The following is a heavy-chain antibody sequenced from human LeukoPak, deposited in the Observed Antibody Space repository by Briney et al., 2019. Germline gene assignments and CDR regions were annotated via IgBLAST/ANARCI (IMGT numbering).Heavy chain of an antibody. J-gene: IGHJ6*03. CDR2: IYYSGST. Sequence: SETLSLTCTVSGGSISSYYWSWIRQLPGKGLEWIGYIYYSGSTNYNPSLKSRVTISVDTSKNQFSLKLSSVTAADTAVYYCARETSQKGAHYMDVWGKGTTVTVSS. V-gene: IGHV4-59*01. D-gene: IGHD3-16*01. CDR3: ARETSQKGAHYMDV. CDR1: GGSISSYY.